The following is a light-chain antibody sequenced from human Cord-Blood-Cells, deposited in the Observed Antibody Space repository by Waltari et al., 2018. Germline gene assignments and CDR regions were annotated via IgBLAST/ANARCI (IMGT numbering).Light chain of an antibody. CDR2: DVS. J-gene: IGLJ2*01. CDR1: PSHVGAYNY. V-gene: IGLV2-14*01. Sequence: HSALTQPAPVSGSPGRSTTLSCTGPPSHVGAYNYVSWYQQPPGKAPKLMIYDVSKRPSGVSNRFSGSKSGNTASLTISGLQAEDEADYYCSSYTSSSTLVFGGGTKLTVL. CDR3: SSYTSSSTLV.